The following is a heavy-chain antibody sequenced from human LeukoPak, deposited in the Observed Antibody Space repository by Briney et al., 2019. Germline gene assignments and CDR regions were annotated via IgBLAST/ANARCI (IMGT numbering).Heavy chain of an antibody. CDR2: IYYSGST. J-gene: IGHJ4*02. CDR1: GGSISSYY. Sequence: SETLSLTCTVSGGSISSYYWSWIRQPPGKGLEWIGYIYYSGSTNYNPSLKSRVTISVDTSKNQFSLKLSSVTAADTAVYYCARLLGRSSGWDYYFDYWGQGTLVTVSS. V-gene: IGHV4-59*08. CDR3: ARLLGRSSGWDYYFDY. D-gene: IGHD6-25*01.